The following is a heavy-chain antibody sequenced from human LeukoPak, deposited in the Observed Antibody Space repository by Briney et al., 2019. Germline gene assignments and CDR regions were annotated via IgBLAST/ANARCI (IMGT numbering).Heavy chain of an antibody. J-gene: IGHJ4*02. Sequence: PGGSLRLSCAASGFTFSDDYMSWIRQAPGKGPEWVSYISSDGSTIFYADSVKGRFTISRDNAKNSLFLQMNSLRAEDTAVYYCAREWTTVRYWGQGTLVTVSS. V-gene: IGHV3-11*01. D-gene: IGHD4-17*01. CDR3: AREWTTVRY. CDR2: ISSDGSTI. CDR1: GFTFSDDY.